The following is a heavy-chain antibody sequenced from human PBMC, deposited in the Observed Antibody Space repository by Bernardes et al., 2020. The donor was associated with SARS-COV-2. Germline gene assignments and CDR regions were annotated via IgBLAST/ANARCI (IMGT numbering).Heavy chain of an antibody. CDR3: ARNFDFWSGYPYYYGMDV. Sequence: SETLSLTCSVSGGSITSRNYCWGWVRQPPGKGLEWIGSIDDSGNTYYNPSLDSRVTISVDTPKNQFSLRLSSVTVADTAVYYCARNFDFWSGYPYYYGMDVWGQGTTVTVSS. CDR1: GGSITSRNYC. CDR2: IDDSGNT. V-gene: IGHV4-39*01. J-gene: IGHJ6*02. D-gene: IGHD3-3*01.